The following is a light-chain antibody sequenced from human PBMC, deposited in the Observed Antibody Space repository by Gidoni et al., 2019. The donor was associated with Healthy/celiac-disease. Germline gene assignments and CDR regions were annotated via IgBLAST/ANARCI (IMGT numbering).Light chain of an antibody. Sequence: QSVLTQPPSVSGAPGQRVTISCTGSSSNIGAGYDVHWYQQLPGTAPKLLIYDNSTRPSGVPDRFSGSKSGTSASLAITGLQAEDEADYYCQSYDSSLSGNWVFGGGTKLTVL. V-gene: IGLV1-40*01. J-gene: IGLJ3*02. CDR3: QSYDSSLSGNWV. CDR1: SSNIGAGYD. CDR2: DNS.